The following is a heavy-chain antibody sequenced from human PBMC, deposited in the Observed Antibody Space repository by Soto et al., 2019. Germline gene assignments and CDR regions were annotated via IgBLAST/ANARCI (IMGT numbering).Heavy chain of an antibody. Sequence: GESLKISCKGSGYSFTSYWIGWVRQMPGKDLEWMGIIYPGDSDTRYSPSFQGQVTISADKSISTAYLQWSSLKASDTAMYYCARQLRDYYYYYGMDVWGQGTTVTVSS. J-gene: IGHJ6*02. D-gene: IGHD4-17*01. CDR1: GYSFTSYW. V-gene: IGHV5-51*01. CDR2: IYPGDSDT. CDR3: ARQLRDYYYYYGMDV.